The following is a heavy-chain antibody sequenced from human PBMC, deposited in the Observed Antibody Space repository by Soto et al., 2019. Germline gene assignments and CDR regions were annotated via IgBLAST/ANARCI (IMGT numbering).Heavy chain of an antibody. CDR3: ARGNPVAPSDY. D-gene: IGHD5-12*01. CDR1: GGTFSSYA. Sequence: QGQLVQSGAEVKKPGSSVKVSCKSSGGTFSSYAISWVRQAPGQGIVWMGGIIPLFGTANYAQTFQGRVTITAYESTSTAYMALSSLRSEDTAVYSWARGNPVAPSDYWGQGTLVTVSS. J-gene: IGHJ4*02. V-gene: IGHV1-69*01. CDR2: IIPLFGTA.